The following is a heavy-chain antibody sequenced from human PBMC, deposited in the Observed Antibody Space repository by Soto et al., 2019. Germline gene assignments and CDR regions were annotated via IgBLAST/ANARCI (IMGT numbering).Heavy chain of an antibody. D-gene: IGHD3-9*01. CDR1: GGSISSYY. V-gene: IGHV4-59*08. CDR3: ARSGSPTYYDILTGYYAYYYYYYMDV. J-gene: IGHJ6*03. CDR2: IYYSGST. Sequence: SETLSLTCTVSGGSISSYYWSWIRQPPGKGLEWIGYIYYSGSTNYNPSLKSRVTISVDTSKNQFSLKLSSVTAADTAVYYCARSGSPTYYDILTGYYAYYYYYYMDVWGKGTTVTVSS.